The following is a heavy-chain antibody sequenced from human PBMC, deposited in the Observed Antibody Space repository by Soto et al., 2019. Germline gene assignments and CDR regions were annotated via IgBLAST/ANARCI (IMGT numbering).Heavy chain of an antibody. Sequence: SVKVSCKASGYTFTGYYIHWVRQAPGQGLEWMGWINPNSGGTNYAQKFQGRVTMTRDTSISTAYMELSRLRSDDTAVYYCARGIYSGYDYWFDPWGQGTLVTVSS. CDR1: GYTFTGYY. CDR3: ARGIYSGYDYWFDP. V-gene: IGHV1-2*02. J-gene: IGHJ5*02. CDR2: INPNSGGT. D-gene: IGHD5-12*01.